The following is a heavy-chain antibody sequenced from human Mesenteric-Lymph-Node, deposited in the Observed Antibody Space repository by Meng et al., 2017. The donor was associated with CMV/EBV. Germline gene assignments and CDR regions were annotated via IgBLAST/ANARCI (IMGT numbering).Heavy chain of an antibody. D-gene: IGHD5-24*01. CDR2: IYYSGST. Sequence: TVAGGSISSGGYYWSWIRQHPGKGLEWIGYIYYSGSTYYNPSLKSRVTISVDTSKNQFSLKLSSVTAADTAVYYCARGGVGWLQLDYWGQGTLVTVSS. J-gene: IGHJ4*02. CDR1: GGSISSGGYY. CDR3: ARGGVGWLQLDY. V-gene: IGHV4-31*03.